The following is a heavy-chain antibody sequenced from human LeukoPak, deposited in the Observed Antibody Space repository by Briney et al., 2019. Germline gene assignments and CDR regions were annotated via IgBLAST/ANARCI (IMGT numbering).Heavy chain of an antibody. D-gene: IGHD2-21*01. CDR2: ISSSSSYI. CDR3: ARDLVWSPQQFDY. J-gene: IGHJ4*02. CDR1: GFTFSSYS. V-gene: IGHV3-21*01. Sequence: PGGSLRLSCAASGFTFSSYSMNWVRQAPGKGLEWVSSISSSSSYIYYADSVKGRFTISRDNAKNSLCLQMNSLRAEDTAVYYCARDLVWSPQQFDYWGQGTLVTVSS.